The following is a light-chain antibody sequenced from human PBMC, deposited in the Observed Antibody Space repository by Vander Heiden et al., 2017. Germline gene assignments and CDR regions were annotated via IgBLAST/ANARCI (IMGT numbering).Light chain of an antibody. Sequence: EIVLTQSPATLSLSPGERATLSCRASQSVSRYLDWYQQKPGQAPRLLIYDAANRATGIPARFRGSGYGTDFTLTSSSLEPEEFAVDYCQQRSNWPPLTFGGGTKVEIK. CDR1: QSVSRY. V-gene: IGKV3-11*01. CDR2: DAA. J-gene: IGKJ4*01. CDR3: QQRSNWPPLT.